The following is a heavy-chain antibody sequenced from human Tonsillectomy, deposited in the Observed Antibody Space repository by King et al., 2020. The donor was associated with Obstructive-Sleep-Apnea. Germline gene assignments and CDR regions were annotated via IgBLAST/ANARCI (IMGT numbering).Heavy chain of an antibody. CDR3: ARHADYGDYDAGY. CDR1: GYIFSNYL. Sequence: VQLVESAAEVKKPGESLRISCKASGYIFSNYLITWVRQMPGQGLEWMGRIDPSDSYTNYSPSFQGHVTISSDKSVSTAYLQWSSLKASDTAMYYCARHADYGDYDAGYWGQGTLVTASS. D-gene: IGHD4-17*01. V-gene: IGHV5-10-1*01. J-gene: IGHJ4*02. CDR2: IDPSDSYT.